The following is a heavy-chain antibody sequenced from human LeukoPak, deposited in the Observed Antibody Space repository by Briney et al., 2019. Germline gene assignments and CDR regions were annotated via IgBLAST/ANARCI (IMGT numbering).Heavy chain of an antibody. J-gene: IGHJ6*03. CDR1: GGSISSSSYY. CDR3: ARVKVVMITLGGVIVIPTGEENYYYYMDV. V-gene: IGHV4-39*07. CDR2: IYYSGST. D-gene: IGHD3-16*02. Sequence: SETLSLTCTVSGGSISSSSYYWGWIRQPPGKGLEWIGSIYYSGSTYYNPSLKSRVTISVDTSKNQFSLKLSSVTAADTAVYYCARVKVVMITLGGVIVIPTGEENYYYYMDVWGKGTAVTVSS.